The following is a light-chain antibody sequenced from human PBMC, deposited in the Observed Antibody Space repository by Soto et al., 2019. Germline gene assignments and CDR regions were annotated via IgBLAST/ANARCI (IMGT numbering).Light chain of an antibody. V-gene: IGKV3-20*01. J-gene: IGKJ4*01. CDR2: GAS. CDR1: QSVSSSY. CDR3: QQYGSSPLT. Sequence: EIVLTQSPGTLSLSPGERATLSCRASQSVSSSYLAWYQQKPGQAPRLLIYGASSRATGIPDRFSGSGSGTDFTLTISRLGPEDFAVYYCQQYGSSPLTFGGGTKWIS.